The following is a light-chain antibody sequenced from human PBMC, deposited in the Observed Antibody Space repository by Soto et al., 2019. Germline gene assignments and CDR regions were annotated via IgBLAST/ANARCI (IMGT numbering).Light chain of an antibody. J-gene: IGLJ1*01. CDR3: CSYTNSAYV. Sequence: QSVLTQPSSVSGSPGQSVTISCTGTSSDVGAYNYVSWYQQHPAKAPNLMIYDVSKRPSGVPDRFSGSKSGNTASLTISGLQAEDEGDYYCCSYTNSAYVFGTGTKVTVL. CDR2: DVS. V-gene: IGLV2-11*01. CDR1: SSDVGAYNY.